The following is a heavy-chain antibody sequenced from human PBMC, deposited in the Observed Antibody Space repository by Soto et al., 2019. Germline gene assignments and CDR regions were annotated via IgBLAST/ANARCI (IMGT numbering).Heavy chain of an antibody. J-gene: IGHJ3*02. Sequence: QITLKESGPTLVKPTQTLTLTCTFSGFSLSTSGVGVGWIRQPPGKALEWLALIYWNDDKRYSPSLKSRLTITKDTSKNQVVLTMTNMDPVDTATYYCAHSVGSQITMVRCHDAFDIWGQGTMVTVSS. CDR1: GFSLSTSGVG. D-gene: IGHD3-10*01. CDR2: IYWNDDK. V-gene: IGHV2-5*01. CDR3: AHSVGSQITMVRCHDAFDI.